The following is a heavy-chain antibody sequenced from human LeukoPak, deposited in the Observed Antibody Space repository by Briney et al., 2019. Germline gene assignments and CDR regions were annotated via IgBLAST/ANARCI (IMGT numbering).Heavy chain of an antibody. CDR3: ARENFMATSGTTFDI. J-gene: IGHJ3*02. V-gene: IGHV3-30*03. D-gene: IGHD1-1*01. CDR1: GFTFSSYG. Sequence: PGGSLRLSCAASGFTFSSYGMHWVRQAPGKGLEWVAVISYDGSNKYYADSVKGRFTISRDNSKNTLYLQMNSLRAEDTAVYYCARENFMATSGTTFDIWGQGTMVSVSS. CDR2: ISYDGSNK.